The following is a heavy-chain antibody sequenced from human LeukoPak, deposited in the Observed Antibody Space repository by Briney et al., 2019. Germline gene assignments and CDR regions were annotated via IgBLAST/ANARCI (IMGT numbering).Heavy chain of an antibody. V-gene: IGHV4-39*01. CDR2: IYYSGST. Sequence: PSETLSLTCTVSGGSISSSSYYWGWIRQPPGKGPEWIGSIYYSGSTYYNPSLKSRVTISVDTSKNQFSLKLSSVTAADTAVYYCARPRRTAMVTSFDYWGQGTLVTVSS. CDR3: ARPRRTAMVTSFDY. D-gene: IGHD5-18*01. J-gene: IGHJ4*02. CDR1: GGSISSSSYY.